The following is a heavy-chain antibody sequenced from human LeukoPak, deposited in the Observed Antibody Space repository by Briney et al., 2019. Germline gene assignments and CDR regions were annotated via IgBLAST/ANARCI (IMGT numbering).Heavy chain of an antibody. D-gene: IGHD3-22*01. CDR3: ARLGYHYDSSGYYHFGY. CDR1: GFTVSSKY. CDR2: IYSGGST. Sequence: GGSLRLSCAASGFTVSSKYMSWVRQAPGKGLEWVSVIYSGGSTYYADSLKGRFTISRDNSKNTLYLQMNSLRAEDTAVYYCARLGYHYDSSGYYHFGYWGQGTLVTVSS. J-gene: IGHJ4*02. V-gene: IGHV3-66*04.